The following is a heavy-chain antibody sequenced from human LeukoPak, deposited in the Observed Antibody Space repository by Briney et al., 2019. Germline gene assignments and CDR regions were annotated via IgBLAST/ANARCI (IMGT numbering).Heavy chain of an antibody. J-gene: IGHJ4*02. CDR2: ISHKGSNQ. CDR3: AKELSSGLPEN. Sequence: GRSLRLSCVASGFTLNIYGMHWVRQAPGKGLEWVAVISHKGSNQYYADSVKGRFTISRDNSKNTVFLQMNSLRAEDTAVYFCAKELSSGLPENWGQGTLVTVSS. CDR1: GFTLNIYG. V-gene: IGHV3-30*18. D-gene: IGHD6-19*01.